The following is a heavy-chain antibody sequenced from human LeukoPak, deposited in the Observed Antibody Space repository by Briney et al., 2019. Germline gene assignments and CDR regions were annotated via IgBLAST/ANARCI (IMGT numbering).Heavy chain of an antibody. CDR1: GGSISSSSYY. D-gene: IGHD3-22*01. CDR2: IYYSGST. V-gene: IGHV4-39*01. J-gene: IGHJ4*02. CDR3: ASRDYYDSSGYYDVDY. Sequence: SETLSLTCTVSGGSISSSSYYWGWIRQPPGKGLEWTGSIYYSGSTYYNPSLKSRVTISVGTSKNQFSLKLSSVTAADTAVYYCASRDYYDSSGYYDVDYWGQGTLVTVSS.